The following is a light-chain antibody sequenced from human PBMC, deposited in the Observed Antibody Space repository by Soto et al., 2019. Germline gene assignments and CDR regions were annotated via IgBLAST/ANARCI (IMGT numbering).Light chain of an antibody. CDR2: GAS. CDR1: QSVSNK. Sequence: EIVMTQSPATLSVSPGERATLSCRASQSVSNKLAWYQQKPGQPPRLLIYGASTRATGVPARFSGSGSGTDFTLTISSLQSEDFAVYYCQQYNDWPPYTFGQGTIVEIK. V-gene: IGKV3-15*01. J-gene: IGKJ2*01. CDR3: QQYNDWPPYT.